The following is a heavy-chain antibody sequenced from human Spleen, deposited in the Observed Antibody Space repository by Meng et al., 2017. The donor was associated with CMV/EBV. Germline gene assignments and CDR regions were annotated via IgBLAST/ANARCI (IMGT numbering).Heavy chain of an antibody. CDR3: ASRYYGMDV. Sequence: SETLSLTCAVSGGSFSGSYWSWIRQPPGKGLEWIGEINHSGSTNYNPSLKSRVTISIDTSKNQFSLKLSSVTAADTAVYYCASRYYGMDVWGQGITVTVSS. CDR1: GGSFSGSY. V-gene: IGHV4-34*01. CDR2: INHSGST. J-gene: IGHJ6*02.